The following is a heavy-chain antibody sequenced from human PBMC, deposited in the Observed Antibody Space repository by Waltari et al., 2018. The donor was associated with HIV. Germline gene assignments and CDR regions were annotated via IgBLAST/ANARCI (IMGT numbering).Heavy chain of an antibody. J-gene: IGHJ4*02. V-gene: IGHV3-30*02. D-gene: IGHD3-3*01. CDR1: GFTFSSYG. CDR2: IRYAGNNK. Sequence: QVQLAESGGGVVQPGGSLRLSCAASGFTFSSYGMHWVRQAPGKGLEWVAFIRYAGNNKYYADSVKGRFTISRDNSKNTLYLQLNSLRAEDAAEYYCAKDTSAYYGGIDYWGQGTQVIVSS. CDR3: AKDTSAYYGGIDY.